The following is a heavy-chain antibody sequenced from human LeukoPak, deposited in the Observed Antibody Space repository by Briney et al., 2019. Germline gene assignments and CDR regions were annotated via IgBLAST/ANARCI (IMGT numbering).Heavy chain of an antibody. V-gene: IGHV3-21*01. CDR3: VRLRRSSATGGYYYYYDY. D-gene: IGHD3-22*01. Sequence: PGGSLRLSCGAPGFTFSSFSMHWVRQAPGKGLEWVSSITPTSSYIYYADSVRGRFTISRDNAKNSLFLQMDSLSAEDTAVYYCVRLRRSSATGGYYYYYDYWGQGILVTVSS. J-gene: IGHJ4*02. CDR1: GFTFSSFS. CDR2: ITPTSSYI.